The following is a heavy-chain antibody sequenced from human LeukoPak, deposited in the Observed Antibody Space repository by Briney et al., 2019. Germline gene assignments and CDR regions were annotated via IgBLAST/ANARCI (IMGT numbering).Heavy chain of an antibody. J-gene: IGHJ4*02. CDR1: GGSFSGYY. CDR3: ARTPQTHIPGDY. Sequence: PSETLSLTCAVYGGSFSGYYWSWIRQPPGKGLEWIGEINHSGSTNYNPSLKSRVTISVDTSKNQFSLKLSSVTAADTAVYYCARTPQTHIPGDYWGQGTLVTVSS. V-gene: IGHV4-34*01. CDR2: INHSGST. D-gene: IGHD2-21*01.